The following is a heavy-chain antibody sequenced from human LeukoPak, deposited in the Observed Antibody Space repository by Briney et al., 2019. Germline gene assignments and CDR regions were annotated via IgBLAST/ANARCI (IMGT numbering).Heavy chain of an antibody. CDR3: ARVAISRNDAFDI. CDR1: GGSISSGGYS. D-gene: IGHD1-14*01. V-gene: IGHV4-30-2*01. CDR2: IYHSGST. J-gene: IGHJ3*02. Sequence: SQTLSLTCAVSGGSISSGGYSWSWIRQPPGKGPEWIGYIYHSGSTYYNPSLKSRVTISVDRSKNQFSLKLSSVTAADTAVYYCARVAISRNDAFDIWGQGTMVTVSS.